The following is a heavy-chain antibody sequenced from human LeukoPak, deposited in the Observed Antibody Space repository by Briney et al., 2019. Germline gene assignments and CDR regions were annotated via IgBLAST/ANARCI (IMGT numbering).Heavy chain of an antibody. CDR3: AKGLSDPNLVLDS. J-gene: IGHJ4*02. Sequence: GGSLRLSCAASGFTFSNYAMTWVRQAPGKGLEWVSSFTASGGRTYYADSVKGRFTISRDNSKNTLYLQLNSLSAADTALYFCAKGLSDPNLVLDSWGQGTLVTVST. D-gene: IGHD2-8*02. CDR1: GFTFSNYA. V-gene: IGHV3-23*01. CDR2: FTASGGRT.